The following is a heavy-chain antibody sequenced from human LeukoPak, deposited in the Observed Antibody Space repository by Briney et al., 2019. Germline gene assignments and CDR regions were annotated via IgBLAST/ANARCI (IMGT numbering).Heavy chain of an antibody. V-gene: IGHV3-74*01. J-gene: IGHJ4*02. CDR3: ARDTYDISGYYYGPFDY. Sequence: GGSLRLSCAASGFTFSSYCMHWVRHAPGKGLVWVSRINTDGSSTSYADSVKGRFTISRDNAKNTLYLQMNSLRAEDTAVYYCARDTYDISGYYYGPFDYWGQGTLVTVSS. CDR1: GFTFSSYC. D-gene: IGHD3-22*01. CDR2: INTDGSST.